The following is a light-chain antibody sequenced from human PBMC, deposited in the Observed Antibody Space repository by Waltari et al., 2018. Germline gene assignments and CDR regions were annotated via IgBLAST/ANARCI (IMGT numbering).Light chain of an antibody. J-gene: IGKJ4*01. CDR3: MQGTHPPQT. CDR2: KIS. Sequence: DVVMTQSPLSLPVTLGQPASISCRSSQSLIHSNGNTYLNWFQQRPGQSPRRLIYKISNRDSGVPDRFSGSGSGTDFTQKISRVEAEDVGVYYCMQGTHPPQTFGGGTKVEIK. V-gene: IGKV2-30*02. CDR1: QSLIHSNGNTY.